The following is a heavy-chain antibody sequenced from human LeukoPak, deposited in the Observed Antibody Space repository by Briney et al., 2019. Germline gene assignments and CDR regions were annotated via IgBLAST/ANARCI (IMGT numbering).Heavy chain of an antibody. J-gene: IGHJ4*02. D-gene: IGHD4-11*01. CDR3: ARDSDTVTREYYFDY. V-gene: IGHV1-69*10. CDR1: GRTFSIYA. Sequence: SVKVSCTASGRTFSIYAISWVRQAPGQGLEWIGWIIPIFGIANYAQKFQGRVTITADKATSTAYMELSSLRSEDTTVYYCARDSDTVTREYYFDYWGQGTLVTVSS. CDR2: IIPIFGIA.